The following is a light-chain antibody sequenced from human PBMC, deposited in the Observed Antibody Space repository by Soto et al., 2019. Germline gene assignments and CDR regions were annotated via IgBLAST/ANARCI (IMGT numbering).Light chain of an antibody. J-gene: IGKJ1*01. CDR2: KTS. V-gene: IGKV1-5*03. CDR3: QQYNNYST. CDR1: QTISSW. Sequence: DIQMTQSPSTLSASVGDRATISCRASQTISSWVAWYQQKPGKAPRLLIYKTSSLESGVPSRFSGSGSGTEFTLTISGLQPDDFASYYCQQYNNYSTFGQGTKVDIK.